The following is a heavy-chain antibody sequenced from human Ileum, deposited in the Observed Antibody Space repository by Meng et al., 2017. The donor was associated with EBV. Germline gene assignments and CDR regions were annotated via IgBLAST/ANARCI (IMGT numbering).Heavy chain of an antibody. CDR3: ASNGAFSLDH. V-gene: IGHV4-4*02. CDR2: IHHTRGP. CDR1: GDSISNEHW. J-gene: IGHJ4*02. D-gene: IGHD2-8*01. Sequence: QGPLQGAGPGLVGASGTLSLTCCVSGDSISNEHWWSWVRQSPGKGLEWIGEIHHTRGPNYNPSLKSRVIISVDKSNNPFSLRLSAVTAADTAVYYCASNGAFSLDHWGQGTLVTVSS.